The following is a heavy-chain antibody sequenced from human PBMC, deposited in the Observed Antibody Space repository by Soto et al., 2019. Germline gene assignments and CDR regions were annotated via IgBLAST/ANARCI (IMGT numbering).Heavy chain of an antibody. CDR1: GFTFSSYA. CDR2: ISYDGSNK. Sequence: QVQLVESGGGVVQPGRSLRLSCAASGFTFSSYAMHWVRQAPGKGLEWVAVISYDGSNKYYADSVKGRFTISRDNSKNTLYLQMNSLRAEDTAVYYCARGLEGNQLLVGGRGYWGQGTLVTVSS. CDR3: ARGLEGNQLLVGGRGY. J-gene: IGHJ4*02. D-gene: IGHD2-2*01. V-gene: IGHV3-30-3*01.